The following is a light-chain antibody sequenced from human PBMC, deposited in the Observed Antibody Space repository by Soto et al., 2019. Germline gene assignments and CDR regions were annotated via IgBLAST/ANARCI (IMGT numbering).Light chain of an antibody. CDR3: AAWDDSLNGLV. V-gene: IGLV1-44*01. J-gene: IGLJ2*01. CDR1: SSNIGSNT. CDR2: SNN. Sequence: QSVLTQPPSASGTPGQRVTISCSGSSSNIGSNTVNWYQQLPGTAPKLLIYSNNQRPSGVPDRFSGSKSGTSASPAISGLQSEDEDDYYCAAWDDSLNGLVFGGGTKLTVL.